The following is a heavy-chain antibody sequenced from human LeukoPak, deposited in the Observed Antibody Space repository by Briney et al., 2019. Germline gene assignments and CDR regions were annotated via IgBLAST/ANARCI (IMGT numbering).Heavy chain of an antibody. CDR2: INHSGST. CDR3: ARGWGIYCSGGSCRDVPFDY. J-gene: IGHJ4*02. D-gene: IGHD2-15*01. V-gene: IGHV4-34*01. Sequence: SETLSLTCTVSGGSISGYYWSWIRQPPGKGLEWIGEINHSGSTNYNPSLKSRVTISVDTSKNQFSLKLSSVTAADTAVYYCARGWGIYCSGGSCRDVPFDYWGQGTLVTVSS. CDR1: GGSISGYY.